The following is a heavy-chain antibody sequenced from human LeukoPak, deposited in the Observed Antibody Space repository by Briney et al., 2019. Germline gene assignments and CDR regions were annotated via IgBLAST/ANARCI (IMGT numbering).Heavy chain of an antibody. Sequence: ASVKVSCKASGYTFTSYAMNWVRQAPGQGPEWMGWINPNTGNPTYAQGFTGRFVFSLDTSVTTAYLQISSLEAEDTAVYYCARAYQPLGGLSFPDQWGQGTLVTVSS. CDR3: ARAYQPLGGLSFPDQ. CDR1: GYTFTSYA. V-gene: IGHV7-4-1*02. J-gene: IGHJ5*02. CDR2: INPNTGNP. D-gene: IGHD3-16*02.